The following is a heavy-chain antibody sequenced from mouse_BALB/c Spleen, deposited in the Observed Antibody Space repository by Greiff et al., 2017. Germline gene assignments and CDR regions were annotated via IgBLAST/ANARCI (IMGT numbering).Heavy chain of an antibody. Sequence: EVMLVESGGGLVQPGGSLRLSCATSGFTFTDYYMSWVRQPPGKALEWLGFIRNKANGYTTEYSASVKGRFTISRDNSQSILYLQMNTLRAEDSATYYCARDLYYDYDVDAMDYWGQGTSVTVSS. D-gene: IGHD2-4*01. CDR3: ARDLYYDYDVDAMDY. V-gene: IGHV7-3*02. CDR1: GFTFTDYY. CDR2: IRNKANGYTT. J-gene: IGHJ4*01.